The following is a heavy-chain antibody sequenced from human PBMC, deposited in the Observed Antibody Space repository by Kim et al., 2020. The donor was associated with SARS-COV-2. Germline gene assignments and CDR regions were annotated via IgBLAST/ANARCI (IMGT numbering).Heavy chain of an antibody. Sequence: EKFLVDSVNGRFTISRDNANNSLYLQMNSLSAEDSAVYYCARGDSSSGDYWGQGALVTVSS. J-gene: IGHJ4*02. CDR3: ARGDSSSGDY. D-gene: IGHD6-13*01. CDR2: EK. V-gene: IGHV3-7*03.